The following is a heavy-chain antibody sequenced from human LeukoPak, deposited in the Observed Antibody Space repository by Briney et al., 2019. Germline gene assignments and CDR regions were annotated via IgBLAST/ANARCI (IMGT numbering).Heavy chain of an antibody. J-gene: IGHJ4*02. Sequence: GGSLRLSCAASGFTFSSYSMNWVRQAPGKGLEWVSAISGSGGSTYYADSVKGRFTISRDNSKNTPYLQMNSLRAEDTAVYYCAKEATRFGDCDYWGQGTLVTVSS. CDR3: AKEATRFGDCDY. CDR2: ISGSGGST. D-gene: IGHD3-10*02. V-gene: IGHV3-23*01. CDR1: GFTFSSYS.